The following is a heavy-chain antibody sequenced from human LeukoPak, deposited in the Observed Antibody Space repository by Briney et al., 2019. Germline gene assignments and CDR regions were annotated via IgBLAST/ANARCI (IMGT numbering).Heavy chain of an antibody. CDR3: ARVFHSSTWVDAFDI. CDR2: INPNSGGT. D-gene: IGHD6-13*01. J-gene: IGHJ3*02. V-gene: IGHV1-2*06. Sequence: ASVKVSCKASGYTFTGYYIHWVRQAPGQGLEWMGRINPNSGGTNYAQKFQGRVTMTRDTSITTAYMELSSPTSDDTAVYYCARVFHSSTWVDAFDIWGQGTMVTVSS. CDR1: GYTFTGYY.